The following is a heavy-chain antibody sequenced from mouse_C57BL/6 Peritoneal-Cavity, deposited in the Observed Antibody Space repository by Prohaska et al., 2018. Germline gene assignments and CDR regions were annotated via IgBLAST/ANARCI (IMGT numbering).Heavy chain of an antibody. Sequence: EVKLLQSGGGLVQPGGSLKLSCAASGIDFSRYWMSWVRRAPGKGLEWIGEXXTDKSTIXNAXTIKDKLKISRDNRKNTLYQKMSKVRSEDSALYYCARVVTAEAMDYWVQGTSVTVSS. V-gene: IGHV4-1*01. CDR3: ARVVTAEAMDY. CDR1: GIDFSRYW. J-gene: IGHJ4*01. CDR2: XXTDKSTI. D-gene: IGHD2-2*01.